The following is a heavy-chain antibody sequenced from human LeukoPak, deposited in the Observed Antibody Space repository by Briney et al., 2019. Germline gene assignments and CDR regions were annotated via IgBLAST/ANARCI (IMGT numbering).Heavy chain of an antibody. CDR1: GFTFSSYA. J-gene: IGHJ3*02. CDR3: AKDSSLQLWSPYGSEDAFDI. V-gene: IGHV3-23*01. CDR2: ISGSGGST. D-gene: IGHD5-18*01. Sequence: GGSLRLSCAASGFTFSSYAISWVRQAPGKGLEWVSAISGSGGSTYYADSVKGRFTISRDNSKNTLYLQMNSLRAEDTAVYYCAKDSSLQLWSPYGSEDAFDIWGQGTMVTVSS.